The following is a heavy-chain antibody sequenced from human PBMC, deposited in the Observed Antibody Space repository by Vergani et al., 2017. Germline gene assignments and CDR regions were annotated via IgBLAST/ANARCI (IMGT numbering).Heavy chain of an antibody. V-gene: IGHV2-5*02. Sequence: QITLKESGPTLVKPTQTLTLTCAFSGFSLSSGGVGVGWIRQPPGKALEWLAIIYCDDDKRYSPSLKSRLTITKDTSKNQVVLTMTNMDPVDTATYYCARISTYYDFWSGYYSYYFDYWGQGTLVTVSS. D-gene: IGHD3-3*01. CDR2: IYCDDDK. J-gene: IGHJ4*02. CDR3: ARISTYYDFWSGYYSYYFDY. CDR1: GFSLSSGGVG.